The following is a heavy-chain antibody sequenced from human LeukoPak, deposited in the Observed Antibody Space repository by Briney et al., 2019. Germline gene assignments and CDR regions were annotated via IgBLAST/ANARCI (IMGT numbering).Heavy chain of an antibody. CDR2: MNPNSGNT. V-gene: IGHV1-8*03. D-gene: IGHD4-23*01. CDR3: ARARWQGNFDY. CDR1: GYTFTSYD. J-gene: IGHJ4*02. Sequence: ASVKVSCKASGYTFTSYDINWVRQATGQGLEWMGWMNPNSGNTGYAQKFQGRVTITRNTSISTAYMELSSLRSDDTAVYYCARARWQGNFDYWGQGTLVTVSS.